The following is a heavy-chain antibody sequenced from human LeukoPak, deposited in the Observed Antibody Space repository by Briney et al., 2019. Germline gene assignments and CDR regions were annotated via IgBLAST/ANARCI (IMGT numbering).Heavy chain of an antibody. CDR2: IYPGDSDT. D-gene: IGHD3-10*01. Sequence: GESLKISCKGSGYSFTSFWIGWVRQMPGKGLEWMGIIYPGDSDTRYSPSFQGQVTISADKSISTAYLQWSSLKASDTAMYYCARHLGGPRITMVRDYYYYMDVWGKGTTVTVSS. CDR3: ARHLGGPRITMVRDYYYYMDV. V-gene: IGHV5-51*01. CDR1: GYSFTSFW. J-gene: IGHJ6*03.